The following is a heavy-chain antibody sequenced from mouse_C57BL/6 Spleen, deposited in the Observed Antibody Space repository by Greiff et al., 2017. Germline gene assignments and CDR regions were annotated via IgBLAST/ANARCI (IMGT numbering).Heavy chain of an antibody. CDR3: ARDGYGIQFAY. CDR1: GYSITSGYD. J-gene: IGHJ3*01. D-gene: IGHD2-1*01. CDR2: ISYSGST. V-gene: IGHV3-1*01. Sequence: EVQRVESGPGMVKPSQSLSLTCTVTGYSITSGYDWHWIRHFPGNKLEWMGYISYSGSTNYNPSLKSRISITHDTSKNHFFLKLNSVTTEDTATYYCARDGYGIQFAYWGQGTLVTVSA.